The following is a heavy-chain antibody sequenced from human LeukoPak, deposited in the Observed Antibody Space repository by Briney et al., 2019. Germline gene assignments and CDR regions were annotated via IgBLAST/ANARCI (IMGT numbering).Heavy chain of an antibody. J-gene: IGHJ4*02. CDR1: GFTFSSYG. D-gene: IGHD3-3*01. V-gene: IGHV3-30*18. CDR3: AKDYYDISSGLLDY. Sequence: GRSLRLSCAASGFTFSSYGMHWVRQAPGKGLEWVAVISYDGSNKYYADSVKGRFTISRDNSKNTLYLQMNSLRAEDTAVYYCAKDYYDISSGLLDYWGQGTLVTVSS. CDR2: ISYDGSNK.